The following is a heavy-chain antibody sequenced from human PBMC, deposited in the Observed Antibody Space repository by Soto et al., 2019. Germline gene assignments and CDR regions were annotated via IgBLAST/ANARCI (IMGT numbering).Heavy chain of an antibody. D-gene: IGHD3-16*01. CDR2: ISGSGGST. J-gene: IGHJ3*02. CDR1: GFTFSSYA. CDR3: AKDMGEGWFSNDAFDI. V-gene: IGHV3-23*01. Sequence: GGSLRLSCAASGFTFSSYAMSWVRQAPGKGLEWVSAISGSGGSTYYADSVKGRFTISRDNSKNTLYLQMNSLRAEDTAVYYCAKDMGEGWFSNDAFDIWGQGTMVTVSS.